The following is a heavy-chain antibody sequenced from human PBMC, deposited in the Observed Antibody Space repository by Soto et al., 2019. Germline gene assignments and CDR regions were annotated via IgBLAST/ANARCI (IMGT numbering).Heavy chain of an antibody. J-gene: IGHJ6*02. D-gene: IGHD3-22*01. V-gene: IGHV3-23*01. CDR1: GITFSSYV. CDR3: AKGPVDDSSEYYFYYYGMDG. Sequence: EEQLLESGGGLVQPGKSLRLSCAASGITFSSYVMSWVRQAPGKGLEWVSSISGIGGPGTYYADSVKGRFTISRDNSKNTLYLHMNSLRGEDTAVYYCAKGPVDDSSEYYFYYYGMDGWGQGTTVTVSS. CDR2: ISGIGGPGT.